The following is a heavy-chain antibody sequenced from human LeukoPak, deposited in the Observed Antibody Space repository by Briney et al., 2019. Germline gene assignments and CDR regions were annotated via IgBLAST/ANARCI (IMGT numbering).Heavy chain of an antibody. V-gene: IGHV4-34*01. CDR2: INHSGST. D-gene: IGHD4-17*01. CDR3: ARIGYGDYSDY. Sequence: SETLSLTCAVYGGPFSGYYWSWLRQPPGKGLEWIGEINHSGSTNYNPSLKSRVTISVDTSKNQFSLKLSSVTAADTAVYYCARIGYGDYSDYWGQGTLVTVSS. CDR1: GGPFSGYY. J-gene: IGHJ4*02.